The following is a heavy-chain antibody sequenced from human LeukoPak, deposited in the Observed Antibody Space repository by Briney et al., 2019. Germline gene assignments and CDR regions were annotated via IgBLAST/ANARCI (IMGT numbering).Heavy chain of an antibody. CDR1: GGSIRNDY. V-gene: IGHV4-59*08. J-gene: IGHJ5*02. Sequence: SETLSLTCAVSGGSIRNDYWSWIRQPPGKGLEWIAYINYSGSTNYNPSLESRLTTSVDTSKNLFSLKFTSVTAADTAVYYCARHRPGERRFDPWGQGTLLTVSS. CDR3: ARHRPGERRFDP. D-gene: IGHD3-16*01. CDR2: INYSGST.